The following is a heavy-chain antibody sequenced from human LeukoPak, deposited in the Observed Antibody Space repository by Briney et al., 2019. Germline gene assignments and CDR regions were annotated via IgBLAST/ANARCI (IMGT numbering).Heavy chain of an antibody. D-gene: IGHD6-19*01. CDR3: ARAAVAGPFDY. V-gene: IGHV3-21*01. J-gene: IGHJ4*02. Sequence: GGSLRLSCAASGFTFSSYSMNWVRQAPGKGLEWVSSISSSSSYIYYADSVKGRFTISRDNAKNSLYLQMNSLRAEDTAVYCRARAAVAGPFDYWGQGTLVTVSS. CDR1: GFTFSSYS. CDR2: ISSSSSYI.